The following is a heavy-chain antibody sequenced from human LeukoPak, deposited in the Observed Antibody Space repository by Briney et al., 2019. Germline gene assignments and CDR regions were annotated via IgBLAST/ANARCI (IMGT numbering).Heavy chain of an antibody. J-gene: IGHJ1*01. Sequence: GASVKVSCKASGGTFSSYAISWVRQAPGQGLEWMGWIIPIFGTANYAQKFQGRVTITTDESTSTAYMELSSLRSEDTAVYYCARESYDSSGYWYFQHWGQGTLVTVSS. D-gene: IGHD3-22*01. V-gene: IGHV1-69*05. CDR3: ARESYDSSGYWYFQH. CDR2: IIPIFGTA. CDR1: GGTFSSYA.